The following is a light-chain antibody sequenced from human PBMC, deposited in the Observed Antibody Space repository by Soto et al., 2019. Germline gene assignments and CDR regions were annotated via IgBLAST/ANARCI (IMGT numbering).Light chain of an antibody. Sequence: ALTQSPATLSLSPGERATLSCRASQSVGNFLTWYQQKPGQPPTLLIYDASIRAAGFPARFSGSGSGTDFTLTISSLEPGDYAVYYCQHRHNFGPGTNADLK. CDR1: QSVGNF. CDR3: QHRHN. V-gene: IGKV3-11*01. CDR2: DAS. J-gene: IGKJ3*01.